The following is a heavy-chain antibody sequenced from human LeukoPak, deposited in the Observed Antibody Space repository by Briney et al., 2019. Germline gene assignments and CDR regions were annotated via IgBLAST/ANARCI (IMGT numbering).Heavy chain of an antibody. CDR3: AREAMVREKNWFDP. J-gene: IGHJ5*02. V-gene: IGHV3-66*01. CDR1: GFTVSSNY. D-gene: IGHD3-10*01. CDR2: IYSGGST. Sequence: GRSLRLSCAASGFTVSSNYMSWVRQAPGKGLEWVSVIYSGGSTYYADSVKGRFTISRDNSKNTPYLQMNSLRAEDTAVYYCAREAMVREKNWFDPWGQGTLVTVSS.